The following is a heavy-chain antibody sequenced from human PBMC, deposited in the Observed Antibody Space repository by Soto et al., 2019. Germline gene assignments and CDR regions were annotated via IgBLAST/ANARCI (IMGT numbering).Heavy chain of an antibody. D-gene: IGHD2-8*02. Sequence: ASVKVSCRASGYSFTGYYIHWVRQAPGQGLEWMGWINPDSGATNYAQNFQGRVTLTSDTSISTASMDLTSLTSDDTAVYYCARGDYGTGGYPFPYFDYWGQGALVTVSS. J-gene: IGHJ4*02. CDR2: INPDSGAT. CDR1: GYSFTGYY. V-gene: IGHV1-2*02. CDR3: ARGDYGTGGYPFPYFDY.